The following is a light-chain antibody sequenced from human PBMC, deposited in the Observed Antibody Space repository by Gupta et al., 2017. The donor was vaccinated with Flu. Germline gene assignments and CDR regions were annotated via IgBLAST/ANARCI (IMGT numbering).Light chain of an antibody. CDR2: DVS. J-gene: IGKJ1*01. V-gene: IGKV3-15*01. Sequence: EIVLTQSPATLSVSPGERATLSCRASESVRSKLAWYQQKPGQAPRLLIYDVSTRASDIPARFSGSGSGTEFTLTSSSRQSEDFAIYYWHQDNNWRTFGQGTKVEIK. CDR1: ESVRSK. CDR3: HQDNNWRT.